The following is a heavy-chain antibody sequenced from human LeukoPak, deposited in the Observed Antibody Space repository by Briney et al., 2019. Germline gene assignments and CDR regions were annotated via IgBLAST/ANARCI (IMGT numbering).Heavy chain of an antibody. D-gene: IGHD3-22*01. CDR3: TREGQFHDSEGYRFDAFDL. V-gene: IGHV3-74*03. J-gene: IGHJ3*01. CDR2: INFDGSNI. CDR1: GFSFSSDW. Sequence: GGSLRLSCAASGFSFSSDWMHWVRQAPGKGLVWVSRINFDGSNIAYGGFVKGRFTISRDNAKRTLYLQMNRLRAEDTAVYYCTREGQFHDSEGYRFDAFDLWGQGTMVTVSS.